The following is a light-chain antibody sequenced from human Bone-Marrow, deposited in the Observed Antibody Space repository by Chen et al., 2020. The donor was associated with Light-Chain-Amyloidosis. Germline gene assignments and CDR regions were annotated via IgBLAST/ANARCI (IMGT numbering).Light chain of an antibody. CDR3: QVWDRSSDRPV. V-gene: IGLV3-21*02. J-gene: IGLJ3*02. Sequence: SYVLTQPSSVSVAPGQTATIACGGNNIGSTSVHWYQQTPGQAPLLLVYDDSDRPSGIPERLSGSNSGNTATLTSSRVEAGDEADYYCQVWDRSSDRPVFGGGTKLTVL. CDR1: NIGSTS. CDR2: DDS.